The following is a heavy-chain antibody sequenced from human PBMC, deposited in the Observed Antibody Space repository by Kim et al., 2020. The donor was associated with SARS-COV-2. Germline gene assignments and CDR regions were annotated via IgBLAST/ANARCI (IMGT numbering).Heavy chain of an antibody. V-gene: IGHV3-21*01. J-gene: IGHJ4*02. D-gene: IGHD5-18*01. CDR1: GFTFSSYS. CDR2: ISSSSSYI. Sequence: GGSLRLSCAASGFTFSSYSMNWVRQAPGKGLEWVSSISSSSSYIYYADSVKGQFTISRDNAKNSLYLQMNSLRAEDTAVYYCARDTHSFLEKVQPRLVDYWGQGTLVTVSS. CDR3: ARDTHSFLEKVQPRLVDY.